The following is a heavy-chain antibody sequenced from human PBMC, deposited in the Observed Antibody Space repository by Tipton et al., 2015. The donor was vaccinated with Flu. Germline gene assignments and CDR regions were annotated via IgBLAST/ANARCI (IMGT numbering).Heavy chain of an antibody. Sequence: TLSLTCTVSGGSISSSSYYWGWIRQPPGKGLEWIGGIYYSGSTYYNPSLKSRVTISVDTSKNQFSLKLSSVTAADTAVYYCARDRASGSYLYCYYGMDVWGQGTTVTVSS. CDR3: ARDRASGSYLYCYYGMDV. CDR2: IYYSGST. J-gene: IGHJ6*02. CDR1: GGSISSSSYY. V-gene: IGHV4-39*07. D-gene: IGHD3-10*01.